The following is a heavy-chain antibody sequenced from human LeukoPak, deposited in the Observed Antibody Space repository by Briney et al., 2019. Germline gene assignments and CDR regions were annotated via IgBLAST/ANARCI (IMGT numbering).Heavy chain of an antibody. J-gene: IGHJ4*02. D-gene: IGHD5-18*01. CDR2: FDPEDGET. Sequence: ASVKVSCKVSGYTLTELSMHWVRQAPGKGLEWMGGFDPEDGETIYAQKFQGRVTMTEDTSTDTAYMELSSLRSEDTAVYYCATGPIQLWSPDYWGQGTLVTVSS. V-gene: IGHV1-24*01. CDR1: GYTLTELS. CDR3: ATGPIQLWSPDY.